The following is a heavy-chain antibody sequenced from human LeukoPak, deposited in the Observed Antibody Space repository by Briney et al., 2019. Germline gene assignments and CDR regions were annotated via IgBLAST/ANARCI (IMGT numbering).Heavy chain of an antibody. J-gene: IGHJ4*02. CDR1: GFTFSSNW. Sequence: GGSLRLSCAASGFTFSSNWMHWVRQAPGKGLVWVSRINEDGSTTNYADSVKGRSTIFRDNAKNTLYLQMNSLRAEDTAAYYCVRDLGGRSGHWGQGTLVTVSS. D-gene: IGHD1-26*01. V-gene: IGHV3-74*01. CDR3: VRDLGGRSGH. CDR2: INEDGSTT.